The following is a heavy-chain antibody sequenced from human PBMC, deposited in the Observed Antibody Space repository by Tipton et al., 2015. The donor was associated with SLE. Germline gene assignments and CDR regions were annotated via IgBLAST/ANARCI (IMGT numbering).Heavy chain of an antibody. CDR3: ARGGKYYDTGRFFDY. CDR1: GGSISSGTFF. V-gene: IGHV4-61*09. D-gene: IGHD3-22*01. Sequence: TLSLTCSFSGGSISSGTFFWAWIRQPAGKGLEWIGHINITGSTKYNPSLKSRVTLSMDTSKNQFSLKTTSVTAADTAVYYCARGGKYYDTGRFFDYWGQGTLVTVSS. J-gene: IGHJ4*02. CDR2: INITGST.